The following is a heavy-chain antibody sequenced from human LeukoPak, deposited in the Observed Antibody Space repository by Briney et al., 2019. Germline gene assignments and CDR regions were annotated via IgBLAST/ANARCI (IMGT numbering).Heavy chain of an antibody. CDR1: GYTFTSYY. J-gene: IGHJ4*02. V-gene: IGHV1-46*01. CDR2: INPSGGST. D-gene: IGHD3-3*01. Sequence: GASVKVSCKASGYTFTSYYMHWVRQAPGQGLEWMGIINPSGGSTSYAQKFQGRVTMTRDTSTSTVYMELSSLRSDDTAVHYCARGLRIRDDFWRVDYFDYWGQGTLVTVSS. CDR3: ARGLRIRDDFWRVDYFDY.